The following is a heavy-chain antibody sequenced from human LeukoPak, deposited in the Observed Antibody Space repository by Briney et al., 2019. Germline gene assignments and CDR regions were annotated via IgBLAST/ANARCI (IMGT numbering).Heavy chain of an antibody. J-gene: IGHJ4*02. Sequence: GASVKVSCKASGGTFSSYAISWVRQAPGQGLEWMGGIIPIFGTANYAQKFQGRVTITADESTSTAYMELSSLRSDDTAVYYCARDQWLVARGLFDYWGQGTLVTVSS. V-gene: IGHV1-69*13. CDR1: GGTFSSYA. D-gene: IGHD6-19*01. CDR2: IIPIFGTA. CDR3: ARDQWLVARGLFDY.